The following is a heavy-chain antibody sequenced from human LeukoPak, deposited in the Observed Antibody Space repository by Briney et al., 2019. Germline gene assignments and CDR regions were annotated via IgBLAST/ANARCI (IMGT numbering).Heavy chain of an antibody. CDR1: GYTFTSYY. D-gene: IGHD5-18*01. V-gene: IGHV1-2*06. CDR2: INPNSGGT. CDR3: AREQRLAMDRNSDY. Sequence: ASVKVSCKASGYTFTSYYMHWVRQAPGQGLEWMGRINPNSGGTNYAQKFQGRVTMTRDTSISTAYMELSRLRSDDTAVYYCAREQRLAMDRNSDYWGQGTLVTVSS. J-gene: IGHJ4*02.